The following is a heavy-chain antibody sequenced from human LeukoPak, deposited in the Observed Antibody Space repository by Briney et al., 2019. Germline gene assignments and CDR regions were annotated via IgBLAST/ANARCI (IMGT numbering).Heavy chain of an antibody. CDR3: ARALRLGWTGVDY. CDR1: GDSVSSKSTA. Sequence: SQTLSLTCAISGDSVSSKSTAWNWIRQSPSRGLEWLGRTYYRSKWYNAVSVKGRITINPDTSKNQFSLQLNSVTPEDTAVYYCARALRLGWTGVDYWGQGTLVTVSS. D-gene: IGHD6-19*01. J-gene: IGHJ4*02. CDR2: TYYRSKWY. V-gene: IGHV6-1*01.